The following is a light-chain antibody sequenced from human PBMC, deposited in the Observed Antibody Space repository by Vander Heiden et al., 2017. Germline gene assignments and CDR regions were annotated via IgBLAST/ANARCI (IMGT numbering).Light chain of an antibody. V-gene: IGKV3-20*01. J-gene: IGKJ1*01. CDR2: RTS. Sequence: EFVLTQSPGTLSLSPGERATLSCRASQSVSSTSLAWDQQNPGQAPRLRIYRTSSRATGIKDRFSGYGSGTDFTRISSRMEPDDSEGHDGQSYGTFGQGTKVEIK. CDR3: QSYGT. CDR1: QSVSSTS.